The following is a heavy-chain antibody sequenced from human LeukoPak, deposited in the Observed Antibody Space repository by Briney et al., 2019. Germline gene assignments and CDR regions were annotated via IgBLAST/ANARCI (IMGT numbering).Heavy chain of an antibody. Sequence: SETLSLTSTVSGGSISSYYWSWIRQPAGKGLEWIGRIYTSGSTNYNPSLKSRVTMSVDTSKNQFSLKLSSVTAADTAVYYCARGVHYYYGSGSVVDAFDIWGQGTMVTVSS. CDR3: ARGVHYYYGSGSVVDAFDI. D-gene: IGHD3-10*01. J-gene: IGHJ3*02. CDR2: IYTSGST. CDR1: GGSISSYY. V-gene: IGHV4-4*07.